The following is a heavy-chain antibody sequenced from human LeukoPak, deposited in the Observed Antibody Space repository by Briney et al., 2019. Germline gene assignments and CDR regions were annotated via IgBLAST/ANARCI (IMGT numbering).Heavy chain of an antibody. V-gene: IGHV3-43D*03. CDR2: ISWDGGST. Sequence: GGSLRLSCAASGFTFDDYAMHWVRQAPGKGLEWVSLISWDGGSTYYADSVKGRFTISRDNAKNSLYLQMNSLRAEDMALYYCAKDVYSGYDYGGFDYWGQGTLVTVSS. CDR3: AKDVYSGYDYGGFDY. CDR1: GFTFDDYA. D-gene: IGHD5-12*01. J-gene: IGHJ4*02.